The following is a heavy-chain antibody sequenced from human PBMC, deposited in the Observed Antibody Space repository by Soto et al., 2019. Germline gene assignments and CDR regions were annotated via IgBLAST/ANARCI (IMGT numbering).Heavy chain of an antibody. CDR1: GGSLNNSNW. CDR2: IYHGGST. J-gene: IGHJ4*02. V-gene: IGHV4-4*02. CDR3: ARAPRGTWYAYTIDY. D-gene: IGHD6-13*01. Sequence: TSETLSLTCAVSGGSLNNSNWWSWVRQPPGKGLEWIGEIYHGGSTNHNPSLKSRVAISLDKSKNHFSLRLSSVTAADTAVYYCARAPRGTWYAYTIDYWGQGTLVTVSS.